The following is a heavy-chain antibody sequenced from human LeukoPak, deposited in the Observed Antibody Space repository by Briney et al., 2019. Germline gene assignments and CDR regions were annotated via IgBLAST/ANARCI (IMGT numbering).Heavy chain of an antibody. CDR3: VRDVTSVTVHSAFDV. Sequence: PSETLSLTCIVSGYPISSSHYWGWIRQPPGKGLEWIGGIYHNGNTYYNPPLKSRLTLSLDTSKNHFSLKLTSVTAADTAVYYCVRDVTSVTVHSAFDVWGQGTTVTVSS. CDR1: GYPISSSHY. V-gene: IGHV4-38-2*02. J-gene: IGHJ3*01. D-gene: IGHD2-2*01. CDR2: IYHNGNT.